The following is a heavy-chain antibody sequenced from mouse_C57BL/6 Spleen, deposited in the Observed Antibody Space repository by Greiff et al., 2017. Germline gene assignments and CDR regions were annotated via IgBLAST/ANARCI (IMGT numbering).Heavy chain of an antibody. J-gene: IGHJ4*01. CDR2: IDPETGGT. CDR1: GYTFTDYE. V-gene: IGHV1-15*01. D-gene: IGHD1-1*01. Sequence: VQLQQSGAELVRPGASVTLSCKASGYTFTDYEMHWVKQTPVHGLEWIGAIDPETGGTAYNQKFKGKAILTADKSSSTAYMELRSLTSEDSAVYYCTGYYGSSYERAMDYWGQGTSVTVSS. CDR3: TGYYGSSYERAMDY.